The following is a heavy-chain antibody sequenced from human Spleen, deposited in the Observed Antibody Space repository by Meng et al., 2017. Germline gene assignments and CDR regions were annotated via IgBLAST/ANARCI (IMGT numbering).Heavy chain of an antibody. CDR3: ARKFWSVYYYGMDV. V-gene: IGHV3-33*01. D-gene: IGHD3-3*01. CDR1: GFTFSSYG. Sequence: GGSLRLSCAASGFTFSSYGMHWVRQAPGKGLEWVAVIWYDGSNKYYADSVKGRFTISRDNSKNTLYLQMNSLRAEDTAVYYCARKFWSVYYYGMDVWGQGTTVTVSS. J-gene: IGHJ6*02. CDR2: IWYDGSNK.